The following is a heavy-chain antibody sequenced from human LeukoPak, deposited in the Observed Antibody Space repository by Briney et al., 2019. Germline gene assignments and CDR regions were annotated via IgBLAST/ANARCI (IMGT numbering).Heavy chain of an antibody. CDR2: ISYDGSNK. Sequence: GGSLRLSCAASGFTFSTYAMNWVRQAPGKGLEWVAVISYDGSNKYYADSVKGRFTISRDNSKNTLYLQMNSLRAEDTAVYYCAREWELNYFDYWGQGTLVTVSS. CDR3: AREWELNYFDY. V-gene: IGHV3-30-3*01. J-gene: IGHJ4*02. CDR1: GFTFSTYA. D-gene: IGHD1-26*01.